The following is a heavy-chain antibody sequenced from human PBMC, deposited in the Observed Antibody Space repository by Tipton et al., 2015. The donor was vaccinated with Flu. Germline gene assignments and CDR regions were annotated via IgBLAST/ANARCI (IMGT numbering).Heavy chain of an antibody. CDR2: IYTSGGT. CDR1: GGSLSSYY. V-gene: IGHV4-4*07. CDR3: ARCSGSGTDVIYDY. Sequence: TLSLTCTVSGGSLSSYYWSWIRQPAGKGLKWIGRIYTSGGTKFNPSLRGRLTMSVDASKKEFSLKLSSVTAADTAVYYCARCSGSGTDVIYDYWGQGTLVTVSS. D-gene: IGHD3-10*02. J-gene: IGHJ4*02.